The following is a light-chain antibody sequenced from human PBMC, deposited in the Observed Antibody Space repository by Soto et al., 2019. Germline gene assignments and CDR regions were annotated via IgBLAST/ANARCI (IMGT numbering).Light chain of an antibody. CDR1: SRDVGSYNY. V-gene: IGLV2-14*01. J-gene: IGLJ2*01. CDR2: EVT. CDR3: SSYTNSDTWV. Sequence: QSVLTQPASVSGSPGQPITISCIGSSRDVGSYNYVSWYQQHPGKVPKLMIYEVTNRPSGVSNRFSGSKSGNTASLTISGLQTEDEADYYCSSYTNSDTWVFGGGTKVTVL.